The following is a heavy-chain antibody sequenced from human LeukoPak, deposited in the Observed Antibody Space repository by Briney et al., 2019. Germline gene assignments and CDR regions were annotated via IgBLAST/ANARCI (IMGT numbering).Heavy chain of an antibody. Sequence: SETLSLTCTVSGASISSYYWTWVRQPPGKELEWIGYIHHTDGTNYNTSLERRVTISLEKSNKQLSLTLRSVTASDTAVYYCARGGLYRGFYYYNDVWVKGTTVTVSS. CDR1: GASISSYY. J-gene: IGHJ6*03. CDR2: IHHTDGT. CDR3: ARGGLYRGFYYYNDV. D-gene: IGHD4-11*01. V-gene: IGHV4-59*01.